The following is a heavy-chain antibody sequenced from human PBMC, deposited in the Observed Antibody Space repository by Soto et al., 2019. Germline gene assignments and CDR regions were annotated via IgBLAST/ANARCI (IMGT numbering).Heavy chain of an antibody. V-gene: IGHV3-64D*06. CDR2: ISSNGGST. CDR1: GFTFGSYA. Sequence: GGSLRLSCSASGFTFGSYARHWVRQAPGKGLEYVSAISSNGGSTYYADSVKGRFTISRDNSKNTLYLQMSSLRAEDTAVYYCVKLWSSSWYDYWGQGTLVTVSS. D-gene: IGHD6-13*01. CDR3: VKLWSSSWYDY. J-gene: IGHJ4*02.